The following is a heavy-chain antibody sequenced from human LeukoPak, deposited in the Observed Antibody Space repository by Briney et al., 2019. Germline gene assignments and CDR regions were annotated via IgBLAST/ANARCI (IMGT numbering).Heavy chain of an antibody. Sequence: GGSLRLSCAASGFTFSSHWMHWVRQAPGKGLVWVSRINSDGSRTSYADSVKGRFTISRDNAKKMLYLQMNSLRAEDTAVYYCAREYSSGWGVDYWGQGTLVTVSS. CDR3: AREYSSGWGVDY. D-gene: IGHD6-19*01. V-gene: IGHV3-74*01. J-gene: IGHJ4*02. CDR1: GFTFSSHW. CDR2: INSDGSRT.